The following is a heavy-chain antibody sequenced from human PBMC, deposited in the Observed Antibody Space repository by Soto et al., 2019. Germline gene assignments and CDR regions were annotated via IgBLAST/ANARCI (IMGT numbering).Heavy chain of an antibody. CDR3: ARASSSSSAAES. D-gene: IGHD6-6*01. Sequence: QVHLQESGPGLVKASQTLSLICNVSGASISSGSYYWSWIRHHPGKGLECIGYIYDSSSAYDNPSLKGRVTISTDTSKNHFAMNLSSVTAADTAVYYCARASSSSSAAESWGQGTLITVSS. CDR1: GASISSGSYY. J-gene: IGHJ5*02. V-gene: IGHV4-31*03. CDR2: IYDSSSA.